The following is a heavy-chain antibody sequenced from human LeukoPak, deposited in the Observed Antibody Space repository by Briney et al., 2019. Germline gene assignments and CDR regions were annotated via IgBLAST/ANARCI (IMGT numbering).Heavy chain of an antibody. Sequence: GGSLRLSCAGSGFTFSSYSMNWVRQAPGKGLEWVAVISYDGSNKYYADSVKGRFTISRDNSKNTLYLQMNSLRAEDTAVYYCARDGTIGYCSSTSCFHGPYDAFDIWGQGTMVTVSS. J-gene: IGHJ3*02. D-gene: IGHD2-2*01. CDR2: ISYDGSNK. CDR1: GFTFSSYS. CDR3: ARDGTIGYCSSTSCFHGPYDAFDI. V-gene: IGHV3-30*03.